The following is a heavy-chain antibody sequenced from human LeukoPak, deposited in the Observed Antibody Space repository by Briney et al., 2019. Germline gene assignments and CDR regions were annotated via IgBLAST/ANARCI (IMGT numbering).Heavy chain of an antibody. D-gene: IGHD1-14*01. J-gene: IGHJ4*02. CDR3: ARKKVEPDRYFDY. V-gene: IGHV7-4-1*02. Sequence: ASVKVPCKASGCTFTTYAINWVRQAPGQGLEWMGWINTNTGNPTYAQGFTGRFVFSLDTSVSTAYLQISSLKAEDTAVYYCARKKVEPDRYFDYWGQGTLVTVSS. CDR2: INTNTGNP. CDR1: GCTFTTYA.